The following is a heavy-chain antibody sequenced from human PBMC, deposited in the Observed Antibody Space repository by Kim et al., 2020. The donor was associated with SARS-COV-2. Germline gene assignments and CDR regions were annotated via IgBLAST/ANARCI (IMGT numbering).Heavy chain of an antibody. D-gene: IGHD6-13*01. CDR3: ATSSSWYEPYYFDY. V-gene: IGHV4-59*01. J-gene: IGHJ4*02. Sequence: NPPHKSRVTIAVDTSKNQFSLKLSSVTAADTAVYYCATSSSWYEPYYFDYWGQGTLVTVSS.